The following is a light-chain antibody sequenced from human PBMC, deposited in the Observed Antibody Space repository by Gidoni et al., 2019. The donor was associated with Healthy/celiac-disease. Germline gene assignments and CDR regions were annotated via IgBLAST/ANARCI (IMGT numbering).Light chain of an antibody. CDR1: QSVSSN. CDR2: GAS. J-gene: IGKJ2*02. Sequence: EIVMTQSPATLSVSPGERATPSCRASQSVSSNLAWYQQKPGQAPRLLIYGASTRATGIPARFSGSGSGTEFTLTISSLQSEDFAVYYCQQYNNRPGGTFGQGTKLEIK. V-gene: IGKV3-15*01. CDR3: QQYNNRPGGT.